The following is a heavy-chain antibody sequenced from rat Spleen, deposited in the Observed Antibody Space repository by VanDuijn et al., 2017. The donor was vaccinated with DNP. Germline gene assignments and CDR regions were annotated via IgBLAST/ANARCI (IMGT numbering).Heavy chain of an antibody. J-gene: IGHJ2*01. CDR1: GFTFSDYY. CDR2: IGSDGYAP. CDR3: VRWNSGHFDY. D-gene: IGHD4-3*01. V-gene: IGHV5-22*01. Sequence: EVQLVESGGGLVQPGRSLKLSCAASGFTFSDYYMAWVRQAPTKGLEWVAYIGSDGYAPYYTDSVKGRFAISRDNAKSTLYVQMNSLRSEDMATYYCVRWNSGHFDYWGQGVMVTVSS.